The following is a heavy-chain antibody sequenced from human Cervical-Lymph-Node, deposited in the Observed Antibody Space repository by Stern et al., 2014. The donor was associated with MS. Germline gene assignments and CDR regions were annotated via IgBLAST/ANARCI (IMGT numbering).Heavy chain of an antibody. CDR2: INPNSGGT. CDR3: ARTGIAAAGRAYYFDY. Sequence: VQLLESGAEVKKPGASVKVSCKASGYTFTGYYMHWVRQAPGQGLEWMGWINPNSGGTNYAQKFQGWVTMTRDTSISTAYMELSRLRSDDTAVYYCARTGIAAAGRAYYFDYWGQGTLVTVSS. D-gene: IGHD6-13*01. J-gene: IGHJ4*02. V-gene: IGHV1-2*04. CDR1: GYTFTGYY.